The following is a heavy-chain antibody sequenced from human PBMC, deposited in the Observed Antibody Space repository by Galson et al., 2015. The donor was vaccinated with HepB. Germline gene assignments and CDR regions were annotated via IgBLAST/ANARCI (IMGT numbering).Heavy chain of an antibody. CDR1: GYTFTSYG. D-gene: IGHD2-8*01. CDR2: ISADNGNT. J-gene: IGHJ1*01. V-gene: IGHV1-18*01. CDR3: ARNALYFHH. Sequence: SVKVSCKAFGYTFTSYGISWVRQAPGQGLEWMGWISADNGNTNYAQKLRGRVTMATDTSTSTAYMELRSLRSDDTAVYYCARNALYFHHWGQGTLVTVSS.